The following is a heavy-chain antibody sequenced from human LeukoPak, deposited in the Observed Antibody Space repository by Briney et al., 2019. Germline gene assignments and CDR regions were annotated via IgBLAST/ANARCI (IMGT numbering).Heavy chain of an antibody. D-gene: IGHD3-3*01. CDR2: MNPNSGNT. CDR1: GYTFTSYD. CDR3: ARGWYDFWSGSLSYYYMDV. J-gene: IGHJ6*03. Sequence: ASVKVSCKASGYTFTSYDINWVRQATGQGLEWMGWMNPNSGNTGYAQKFQGRVTITRNTSISTAYMELSSLRSEDTAVYYCARGWYDFWSGSLSYYYMDVWGKGTTVTVSS. V-gene: IGHV1-8*03.